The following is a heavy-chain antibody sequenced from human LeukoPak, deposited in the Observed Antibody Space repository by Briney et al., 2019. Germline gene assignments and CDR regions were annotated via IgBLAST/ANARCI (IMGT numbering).Heavy chain of an antibody. CDR2: TYYSGST. CDR3: ARRPIAAAGGWFDP. V-gene: IGHV4-39*01. J-gene: IGHJ5*02. CDR1: GGSISSSSYY. Sequence: SETLSLTCTVSGGSISSSSYYWGWIRQPPGKGLEWIGSTYYSGSTYYNPSLKSRVTISVDTSKNQFSLKLSSVTAADTAVYYCARRPIAAAGGWFDPWGQGTLVTVSS. D-gene: IGHD6-13*01.